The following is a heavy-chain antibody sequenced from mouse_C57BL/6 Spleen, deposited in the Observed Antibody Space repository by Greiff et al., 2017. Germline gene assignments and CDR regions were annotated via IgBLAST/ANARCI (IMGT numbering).Heavy chain of an antibody. CDR1: GFTFSSYA. V-gene: IGHV5-4*01. CDR2: ISDGGSYT. J-gene: IGHJ2*01. Sequence: EVQGVESGGGLVKPGGSLKLSCAASGFTFSSYAMSWVRQTPEKRLEWVATISDGGSYTYYPDNVKGRFTISRDNAKNNLYLQMSHLKSEDTAMYYCARDLDGSSSGYFDYWGQGTTLTVSS. D-gene: IGHD1-1*01. CDR3: ARDLDGSSSGYFDY.